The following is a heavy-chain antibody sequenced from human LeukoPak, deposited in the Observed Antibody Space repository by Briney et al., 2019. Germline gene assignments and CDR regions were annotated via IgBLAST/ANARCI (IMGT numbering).Heavy chain of an antibody. D-gene: IGHD1-26*01. CDR2: INPNSGVT. CDR3: ARGPMGATPVDY. CDR1: GYTFTDYY. V-gene: IGHV1-2*02. J-gene: IGHJ4*02. Sequence: ASVKDSCKASGYTFTDYYAHWVRQAPGQGLEWMGWINPNSGVTNYAQKFQGRVTMTRDTSISTAYMELSRLRSDDTAVYYCARGPMGATPVDYWGQGTLVTVSS.